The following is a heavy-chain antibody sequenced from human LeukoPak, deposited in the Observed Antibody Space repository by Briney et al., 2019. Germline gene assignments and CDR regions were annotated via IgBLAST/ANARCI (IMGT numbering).Heavy chain of an antibody. CDR2: IYYSGST. D-gene: IGHD6-13*01. J-gene: IGHJ6*03. V-gene: IGHV4-59*01. Sequence: SETLSLTCTVSGGSISSYYWSWIRQPPGKGLEWIGYIYYSGSTNYNPSLKSRVTISVDTSKNQFSLKLSSVTAADTAVYYCARGDIAAARSYYYYMDVWGKGTTVTVSS. CDR3: ARGDIAAARSYYYYMDV. CDR1: GGSISSYY.